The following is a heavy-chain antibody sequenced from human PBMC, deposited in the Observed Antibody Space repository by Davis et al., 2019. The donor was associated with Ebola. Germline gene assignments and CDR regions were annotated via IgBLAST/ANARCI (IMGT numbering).Heavy chain of an antibody. CDR2: IIPIFGTA. Sequence: SVKVSCKASGGTFSSYAISWVRQAPGQGLEWMGGIIPIFGTANYAQKFQGRVTITADKSTSTAYMELSSLRSEDTAVYYCARAVLEYSSSLNWFDPWGQGTLVTVSS. D-gene: IGHD6-6*01. CDR3: ARAVLEYSSSLNWFDP. J-gene: IGHJ5*02. CDR1: GGTFSSYA. V-gene: IGHV1-69*06.